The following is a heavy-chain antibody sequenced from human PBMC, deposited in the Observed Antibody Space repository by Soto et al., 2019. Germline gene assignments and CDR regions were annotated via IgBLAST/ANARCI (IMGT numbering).Heavy chain of an antibody. J-gene: IGHJ4*02. CDR3: AREQATGIEPLGY. D-gene: IGHD7-27*01. Sequence: QVQLVQSGAELKKPGASVKVSCKTSGYSFTDSYIHWVRQAPGQGLEWMGWINPKTGDTNYAQKFEDRVAMARDTSISTAYMELNGLRSDDSALYYCAREQATGIEPLGYWGQGALVTVSS. V-gene: IGHV1-2*02. CDR2: INPKTGDT. CDR1: GYSFTDSY.